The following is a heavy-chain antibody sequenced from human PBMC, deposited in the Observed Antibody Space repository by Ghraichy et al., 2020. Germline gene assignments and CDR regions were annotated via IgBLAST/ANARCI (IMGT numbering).Heavy chain of an antibody. CDR2: IYNSGST. J-gene: IGHJ4*02. D-gene: IGHD1-1*01. Sequence: SETLSLTCTVSGGSMSSYYWSWIRQPPGKGLEWIGYIYNSGSTKYNPSLKSRVTISVDTSQNQFSLELRSVTAADTAVYYCARESSPRGGPCITYNCYVGFVDYWAQGTPVSISS. CDR1: GGSMSSYY. CDR3: ARESSPRGGPCITYNCYVGFVDY. V-gene: IGHV4-59*01.